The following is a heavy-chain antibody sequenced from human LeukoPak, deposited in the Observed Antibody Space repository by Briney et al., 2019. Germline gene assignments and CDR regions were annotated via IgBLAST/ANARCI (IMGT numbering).Heavy chain of an antibody. CDR1: GYTFISYD. D-gene: IGHD5-18*01. CDR2: MNPNSGNT. V-gene: IGHV1-8*01. Sequence: GASVKVSCKASGYTFISYDINWVRQATGQGLEWMGWMNPNSGNTGYAQKLQGRVTMTTDTSTSTAYMELRSLRSDDTAVYYCARGAVVTAMGGYYYMDVWGKGTTVTVSS. J-gene: IGHJ6*03. CDR3: ARGAVVTAMGGYYYMDV.